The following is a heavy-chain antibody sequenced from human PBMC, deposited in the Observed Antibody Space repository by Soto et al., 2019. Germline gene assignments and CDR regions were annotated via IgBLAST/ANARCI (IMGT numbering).Heavy chain of an antibody. V-gene: IGHV3-30-3*01. CDR1: GFTFSRYT. Sequence: PGGSLRLSCAASGFTFSRYTMNWVRQAPGKGLEWVAVISYDRSNQFYAGSVKGRFTVSRDNSKNTLYLQVNSLRNDDTAVYYCTRGLLTDFFDYWGQGALVTVSS. J-gene: IGHJ4*02. CDR2: ISYDRSNQ. CDR3: TRGLLTDFFDY.